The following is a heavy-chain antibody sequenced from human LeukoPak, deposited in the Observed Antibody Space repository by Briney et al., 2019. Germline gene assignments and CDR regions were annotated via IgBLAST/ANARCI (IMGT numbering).Heavy chain of an antibody. CDR1: GFTVSTKY. Sequence: GGSLRLSCAASGFTVSTKYMSLVRQAPGKGLEWVSIIYSGDNTDYTDSVKGRFTISRVNSKNTLYLQMNSLRAEDTAVYYCASQERQFSRGNYEYWGQGTLVTVSS. D-gene: IGHD1-1*01. J-gene: IGHJ4*02. CDR2: IYSGDNT. CDR3: ASQERQFSRGNYEY. V-gene: IGHV3-53*01.